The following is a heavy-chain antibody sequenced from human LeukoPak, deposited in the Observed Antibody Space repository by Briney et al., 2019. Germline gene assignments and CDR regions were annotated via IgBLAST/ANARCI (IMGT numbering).Heavy chain of an antibody. J-gene: IGHJ5*01. D-gene: IGHD4-23*01. CDR1: GFTFEHYG. Sequence: GGSLRLSCAASGFTFEHYGMHWVRQVPGKGLEWVSYITWNSGYKGYADSVKGRFAISRDNAKSSLYLQMNSLTGDDTAFYYCAEASDYGGNEFDCWGQGILVTVSS. CDR2: ITWNSGYK. CDR3: AEASDYGGNEFDC. V-gene: IGHV3-9*01.